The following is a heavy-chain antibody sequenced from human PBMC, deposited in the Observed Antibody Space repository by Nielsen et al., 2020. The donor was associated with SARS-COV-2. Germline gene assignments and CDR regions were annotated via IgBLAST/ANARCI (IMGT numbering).Heavy chain of an antibody. CDR3: ARSPAYYDFWSGWSYYYYMDV. D-gene: IGHD3-3*01. CDR2: IYPGDSDT. V-gene: IGHV5-51*01. Sequence: GGSLRLSCKGSGYSFTSYWIGWVRQMPGKGLEWMGIIYPGDSDTRYSPSFQGQVTISADKSISTAYLQWSSLKASDTAMYYCARSPAYYDFWSGWSYYYYMDVWGKGTTVTVSS. CDR1: GYSFTSYW. J-gene: IGHJ6*03.